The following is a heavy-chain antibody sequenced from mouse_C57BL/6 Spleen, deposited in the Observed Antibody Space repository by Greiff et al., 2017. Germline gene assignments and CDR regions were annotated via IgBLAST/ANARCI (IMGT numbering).Heavy chain of an antibody. V-gene: IGHV3-6*01. D-gene: IGHD1-1*01. CDR2: ISYDGSN. CDR1: GYSITSGYY. CDR3: ARDQGYYGSSYGYFDV. Sequence: EVQLQQSGPGLVKPSQSLSLTCSVTGYSITSGYYWNWIRQFPGNKLEWMGYISYDGSNNYNPSLKNRISITRDTSKNQFVLKLNSVTTEDTATYYCARDQGYYGSSYGYFDVWGTGTTVTVSS. J-gene: IGHJ1*03.